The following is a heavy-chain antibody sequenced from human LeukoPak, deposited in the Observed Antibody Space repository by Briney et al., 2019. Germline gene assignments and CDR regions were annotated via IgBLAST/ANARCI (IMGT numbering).Heavy chain of an antibody. CDR1: GFTFSSYS. CDR2: ISSSSSYI. V-gene: IGHV3-21*01. D-gene: IGHD3-10*01. Sequence: GGSLRLSCAASGFTFSSYSMNWVRQAPGKGLEWVSSISSSSSYIYYADSVKGRFTISRDNAKNSLYLQMNSLRAEDTAVYYCARNDQGSGSTDYWGQGTLVTVSS. J-gene: IGHJ4*02. CDR3: ARNDQGSGSTDY.